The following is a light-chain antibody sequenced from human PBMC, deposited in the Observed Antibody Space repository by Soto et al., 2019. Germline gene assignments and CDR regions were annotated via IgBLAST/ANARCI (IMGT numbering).Light chain of an antibody. CDR3: SSYTSNTTPYV. J-gene: IGLJ1*01. Sequence: QSALTQPASVSGSPGQSIAISCTGTSSDVGAYNYVSWYQQHPGKVPKLVIYDVTNRPSGVSDRFSGSKSGNTASLTISGLQAEDEADYYCSSYTSNTTPYVFGTGTKLTDL. CDR2: DVT. V-gene: IGLV2-14*01. CDR1: SSDVGAYNY.